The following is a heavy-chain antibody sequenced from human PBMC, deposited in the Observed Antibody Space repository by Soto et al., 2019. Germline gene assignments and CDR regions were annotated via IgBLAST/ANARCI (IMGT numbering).Heavy chain of an antibody. V-gene: IGHV3-23*01. Sequence: PGGSLRLSCAASGFTFSSYAMSWVRQAPGKGLEWVSAISGSGGSTYYADSVKGRFTISRDNSKNTLYLQMNSLRAEDTAVYYCAILPPAAVQYYYYYGMDVWGQGTTVTVSS. D-gene: IGHD6-13*01. CDR2: ISGSGGST. CDR3: AILPPAAVQYYYYYGMDV. J-gene: IGHJ6*02. CDR1: GFTFSSYA.